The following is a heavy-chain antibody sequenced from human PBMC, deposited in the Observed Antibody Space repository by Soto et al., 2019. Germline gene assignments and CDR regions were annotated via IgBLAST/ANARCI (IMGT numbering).Heavy chain of an antibody. CDR2: ISYDGSNK. CDR3: AKEYSSGWYEGFYFDY. V-gene: IGHV3-30*18. D-gene: IGHD6-19*01. J-gene: IGHJ4*02. CDR1: GFTFSSYG. Sequence: GGSLRLSCAASGFTFSSYGMHWVRQAPGKGLEWVAVISYDGSNKYYADSVKGRFTISRDNSKNTLYLQMNSLRAEDTAVYYCAKEYSSGWYEGFYFDYWGQGTLVTVSS.